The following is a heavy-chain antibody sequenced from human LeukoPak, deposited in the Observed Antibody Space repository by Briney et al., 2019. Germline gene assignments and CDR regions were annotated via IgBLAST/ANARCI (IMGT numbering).Heavy chain of an antibody. CDR1: GGSFSGYY. V-gene: IGHV4-34*01. CDR3: ARVRGGYT. J-gene: IGHJ5*02. CDR2: INHSGST. D-gene: IGHD5-12*01. Sequence: SETLSLTCAVYGGSFSGYYWSWIRHPPGKGLEWIGEINHSGSTNYNPSLKSRVTISVDTSKNQFSLKLSSVTAADTAVYYCARVRGGYTWGQGTLVTVSS.